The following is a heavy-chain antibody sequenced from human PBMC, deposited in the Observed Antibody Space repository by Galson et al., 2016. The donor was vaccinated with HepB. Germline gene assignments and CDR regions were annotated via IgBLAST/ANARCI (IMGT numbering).Heavy chain of an antibody. D-gene: IGHD2-15*01. CDR1: GYTFANYY. Sequence: SVKVSCKASGYTFANYYMHWVRQAPGQALEWMGIIHSSGGSTSYAQKFQGKFTMTRDTSTSTVYMELSSLRSEDSAVYYCARDRRYCSGASCYYYFDYWGQGTLVTVSS. CDR2: IHSSGGST. CDR3: ARDRRYCSGASCYYYFDY. J-gene: IGHJ4*02. V-gene: IGHV1-46*01.